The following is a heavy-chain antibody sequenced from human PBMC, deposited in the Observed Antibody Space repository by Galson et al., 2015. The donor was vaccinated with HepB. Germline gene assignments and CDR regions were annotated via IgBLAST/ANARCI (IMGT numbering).Heavy chain of an antibody. CDR1: GFTFSSYA. Sequence: SLRLSCAASGFTFSSYAMHWVRQAPGKGLEWVAVISYDGSNKYYADSVKGRFTISRDNSKNTLYLQMNSLRAEDTAVYYCARDRVPAAIPGYFQHWGQGTLVAVSS. V-gene: IGHV3-30-3*01. CDR2: ISYDGSNK. D-gene: IGHD2-2*01. CDR3: ARDRVPAAIPGYFQH. J-gene: IGHJ1*01.